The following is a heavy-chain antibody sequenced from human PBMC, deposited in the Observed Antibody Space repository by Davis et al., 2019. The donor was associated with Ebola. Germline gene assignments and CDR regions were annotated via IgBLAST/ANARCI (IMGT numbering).Heavy chain of an antibody. CDR3: ARAYLWFGESPSYYFDY. D-gene: IGHD3-10*01. CDR1: GGSISSGGYS. CDR2: IYHSGTT. J-gene: IGHJ4*02. V-gene: IGHV4-30-2*01. Sequence: MPSETLSLTCAVSGGSISSGGYSWSWIRQPPGKGLEWIGYIYHSGTTYYNPSLKSRVTISVDTSKSQFSLKLSSVTAADTAVYYCARAYLWFGESPSYYFDYWGQGTLVTVSS.